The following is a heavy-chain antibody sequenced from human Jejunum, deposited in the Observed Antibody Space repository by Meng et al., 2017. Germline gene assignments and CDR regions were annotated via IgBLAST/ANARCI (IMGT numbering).Heavy chain of an antibody. CDR2: IHSDGSTK. CDR1: GFTFSSSW. J-gene: IGHJ5*02. CDR3: ARDIPPS. Sequence: EGQLVESGRAFPQPGGSLRLACEASGFTFSSSWMHWVRQVPGKGLVWVSRIHSDGSTKSYADSVKGRFSISRDNGKNTLYLQMNSLRAEDTGVYYCARDIPPSWGQGTLVTVSS. V-gene: IGHV3-74*01.